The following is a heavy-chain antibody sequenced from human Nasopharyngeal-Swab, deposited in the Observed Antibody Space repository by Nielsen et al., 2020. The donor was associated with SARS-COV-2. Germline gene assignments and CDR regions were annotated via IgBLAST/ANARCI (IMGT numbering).Heavy chain of an antibody. V-gene: IGHV3-23*01. D-gene: IGHD6-6*01. J-gene: IGHJ6*02. CDR2: ISGSGGST. Sequence: VRQAPGKGLEWVSAISGSGGSTYYADFVKGRFTISRDNSKNTLYLQMNSLRAEDTAVYYCAKEQAPPYYYYGMDVWGQGTTVTV. CDR3: AKEQAPPYYYYGMDV.